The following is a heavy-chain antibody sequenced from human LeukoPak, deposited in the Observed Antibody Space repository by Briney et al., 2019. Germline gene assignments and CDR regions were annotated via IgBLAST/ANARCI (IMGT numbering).Heavy chain of an antibody. CDR1: GYTFTGYY. Sequence: ASVKVSCKASGYTFTGYYMHWVRQAPGQGLEWMGWINPNSGGTNYAQKFQGRVTMTRNTSISTAYMELSSLRSEDTAVYYCARGQGDYVWGTLTPYWGQGTLVTVSS. CDR2: INPNSGGT. D-gene: IGHD3-16*01. J-gene: IGHJ4*02. V-gene: IGHV1-2*02. CDR3: ARGQGDYVWGTLTPY.